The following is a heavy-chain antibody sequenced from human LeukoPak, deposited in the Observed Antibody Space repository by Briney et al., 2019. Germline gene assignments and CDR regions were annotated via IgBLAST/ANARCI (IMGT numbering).Heavy chain of an antibody. CDR3: ATDFYDST. CDR1: GFSFSNAW. Sequence: GGSLRLSCAASGFSFSNAWMNWVRQAPGKGLEWVGRIKRKNQSGATEYAAAVKGRFTISREDSENTLYLHLNSLKIEDTAVYYCATDFYDSTWGQGTLVTVSS. D-gene: IGHD3-22*01. CDR2: IKRKNQSGAT. V-gene: IGHV3-15*07. J-gene: IGHJ5*02.